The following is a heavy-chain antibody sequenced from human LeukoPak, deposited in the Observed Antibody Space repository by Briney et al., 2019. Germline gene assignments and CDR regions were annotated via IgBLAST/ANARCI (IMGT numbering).Heavy chain of an antibody. Sequence: HPGGSLRLSCAASGFNFHMYWMSWVRQAPGKGLEWVANIKEDGSEKYYVDSVKGRFITSRDNAKKSLYLQMNSLRAEDTAVYFCHVGGYSGGWSRGFGDYWGQGILVTVSS. D-gene: IGHD6-19*01. CDR2: IKEDGSEK. CDR3: HVGGYSGGWSRGFGDY. CDR1: GFNFHMYW. J-gene: IGHJ4*02. V-gene: IGHV3-7*01.